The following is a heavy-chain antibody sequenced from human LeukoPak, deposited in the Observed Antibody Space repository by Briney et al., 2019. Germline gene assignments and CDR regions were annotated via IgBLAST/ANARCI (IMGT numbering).Heavy chain of an antibody. Sequence: GGSLRLSCAASGFTFNTYTMNWVRQAPGKGLEWVAGIKKDGSAKFYVDSVKGRFTISRDNTKNSLYLQMNSLGVEDTAVYYCGRGSGAPDCWGQGTLVTVSS. J-gene: IGHJ4*02. CDR1: GFTFNTYT. V-gene: IGHV3-7*04. D-gene: IGHD2-21*01. CDR3: GRGSGAPDC. CDR2: IKKDGSAK.